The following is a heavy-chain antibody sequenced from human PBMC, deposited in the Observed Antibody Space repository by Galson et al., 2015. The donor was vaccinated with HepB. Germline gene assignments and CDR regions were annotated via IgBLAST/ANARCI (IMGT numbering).Heavy chain of an antibody. CDR1: GFTVSSHY. J-gene: IGHJ5*02. CDR3: ARDFSPFFFDP. V-gene: IGHV3-66*02. D-gene: IGHD2/OR15-2a*01. CDR2: IYDDGST. Sequence: SLRLSCAASGFTVSSHYMSWVRQAPGKGLEWVSVIYDDGSTYYADSAKGRFTISRDNSKNTLYLHMNSLRAEDTAVYYCARDFSPFFFDPWGQGTLVTVSS.